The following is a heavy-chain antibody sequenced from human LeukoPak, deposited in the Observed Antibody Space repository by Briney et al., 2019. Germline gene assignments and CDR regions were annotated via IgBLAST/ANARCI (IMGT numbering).Heavy chain of an antibody. CDR1: GGSISSYY. Sequence: SETPSLTCNVSGGSISSYYWNWIRQPAGKGLEWIGRISSSGSANYNPSLKSRVTLSVDTSKKQLSLTLNSVTAADTAVFYCATEPTRTPYYYMDVWGTGTTVIVSS. CDR2: ISSSGSA. D-gene: IGHD1-1*01. CDR3: ATEPTRTPYYYMDV. V-gene: IGHV4-4*07. J-gene: IGHJ6*03.